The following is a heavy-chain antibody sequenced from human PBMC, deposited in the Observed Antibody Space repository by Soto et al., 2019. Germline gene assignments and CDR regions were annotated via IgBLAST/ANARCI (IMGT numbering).Heavy chain of an antibody. CDR3: LGKPHGMDV. CDR1: GFTFSSYG. CDR2: ISYDGSNK. V-gene: IGHV3-30*03. Sequence: QVQLVESGGGVVQPGRSLRLSCAASGFTFSSYGMHWVRQAPGKGLEWVAVISYDGSNKYYADSVKGRFTISRDNSKNTLYLQMNSLRAEDTAVYYRLGKPHGMDVWGQGTTVTVSS. J-gene: IGHJ6*02.